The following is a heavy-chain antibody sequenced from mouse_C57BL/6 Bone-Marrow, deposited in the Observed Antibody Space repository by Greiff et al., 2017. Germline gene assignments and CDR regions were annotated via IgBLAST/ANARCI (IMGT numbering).Heavy chain of an antibody. V-gene: IGHV1-72*01. CDR3: AHGNYFYWYFAV. J-gene: IGHJ1*03. CDR2: IDPNSGGT. Sequence: QVQLKQPGAELVKPGASVKLSCKASGYTFTSYWMHWVKQRPGRGLEWIGRIDPNSGGTTYNEKFKSKATLTVDKPSSTAYMQLSSLTSEDSAVYYCAHGNYFYWYFAVWGTGTTVTVSS. CDR1: GYTFTSYW. D-gene: IGHD2-1*01.